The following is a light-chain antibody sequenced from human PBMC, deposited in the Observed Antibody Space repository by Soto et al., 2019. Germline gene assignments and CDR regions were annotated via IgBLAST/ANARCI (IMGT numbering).Light chain of an antibody. V-gene: IGKV1-5*03. CDR1: QTIFSW. CDR2: KAS. Sequence: IQMTQSPSTLSASVGDRVSITCRASQTIFSWLAWYQQKPGKAPNLLIYKASSLESGVPSRYSGSGSGTEFTLNISGLQPDDFAAYYCQQYNSYPYSFGQGTKLEIK. CDR3: QQYNSYPYS. J-gene: IGKJ2*03.